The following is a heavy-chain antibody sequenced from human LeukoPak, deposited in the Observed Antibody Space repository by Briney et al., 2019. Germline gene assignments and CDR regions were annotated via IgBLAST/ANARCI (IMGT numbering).Heavy chain of an antibody. CDR2: INPSGGST. D-gene: IGHD6-19*01. Sequence: ASVKVSCKAPGYTFTSCYMHWARQAPGQGLEWMGIINPSGGSTSYAQKFQGRVTITADESTSTAYMELSSLRSEDTAVYYCARGRLYSSGWYPDAFDIWGQGTMVTVSS. CDR1: GYTFTSCY. CDR3: ARGRLYSSGWYPDAFDI. V-gene: IGHV1-46*01. J-gene: IGHJ3*02.